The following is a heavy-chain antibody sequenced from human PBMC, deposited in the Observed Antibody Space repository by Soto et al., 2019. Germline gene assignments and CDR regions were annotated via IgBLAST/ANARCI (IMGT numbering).Heavy chain of an antibody. Sequence: QVQLVQSGAEVKKPGSSVKVSCKASGGTFSSYAISWVRQAPGQGLEWMGGIIPIFGTANYAQKFQGRVTITADESTSTAYRELSSLRSEDTAVYYCARDAGWELLPYYYGMDVWGQGTTVTVSS. CDR2: IIPIFGTA. J-gene: IGHJ6*02. D-gene: IGHD1-26*01. V-gene: IGHV1-69*01. CDR3: ARDAGWELLPYYYGMDV. CDR1: GGTFSSYA.